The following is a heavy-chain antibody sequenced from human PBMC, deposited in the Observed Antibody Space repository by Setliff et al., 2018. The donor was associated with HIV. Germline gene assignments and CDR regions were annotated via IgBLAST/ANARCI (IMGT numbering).Heavy chain of an antibody. CDR3: ARLPFSGYLRIDAFDT. CDR2: LYYSGST. D-gene: IGHD3-22*01. CDR1: GGSISSSNYY. Sequence: PSETLSLTCTVSGGSISSSNYYWGWIRQPPGRGLEWIGSLYYSGSTYYNPSLKSRVTISVDTSKNQFSLKLTSVTAADTAVYYCARLPFSGYLRIDAFDTWGQGTMVTVSS. V-gene: IGHV4-39*01. J-gene: IGHJ3*02.